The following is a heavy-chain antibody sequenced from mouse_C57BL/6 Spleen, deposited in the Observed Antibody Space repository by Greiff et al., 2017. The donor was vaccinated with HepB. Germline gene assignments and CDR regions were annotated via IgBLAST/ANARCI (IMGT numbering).Heavy chain of an antibody. CDR2: IYPGDGDT. CDR1: GYAFSSYW. Sequence: QVQLQQSGAELVKPGASVKISCKASGYAFSSYWMNWVKQRPGKGLEWIGQIYPGDGDTNYNGKFKGKATLTADKSSSTAYMQLSSLTSEDSAVYVCARHGNDDYAMDYWGQGTSVTVSS. D-gene: IGHD2-2*01. CDR3: ARHGNDDYAMDY. V-gene: IGHV1-80*01. J-gene: IGHJ4*01.